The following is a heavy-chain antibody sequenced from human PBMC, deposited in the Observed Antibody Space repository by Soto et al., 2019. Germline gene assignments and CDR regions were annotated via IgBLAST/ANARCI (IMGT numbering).Heavy chain of an antibody. J-gene: IGHJ4*02. D-gene: IGHD6-13*01. Sequence: XESLRLSCEASGFIFTNFGVHGVRQVPGKGLVWVSRIDTSGSSTSYADSVKGRFTISRDNAKNTVSLQMNSLRAEDTGVYYCAKDSWYFDLWSQGSLVTVSS. CDR1: GFIFTNFG. CDR3: AKDSWYFDL. CDR2: IDTSGSST. V-gene: IGHV3-74*01.